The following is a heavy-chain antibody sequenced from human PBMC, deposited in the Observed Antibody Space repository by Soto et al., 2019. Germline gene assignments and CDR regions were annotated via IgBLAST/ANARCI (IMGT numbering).Heavy chain of an antibody. CDR2: IKSKTDGGTT. J-gene: IGHJ4*02. D-gene: IGHD3-9*01. CDR3: STTTYYDILTGFYPVDF. Sequence: PGGSLRLSCAASGFTFSNAWMSWVRQAPGKGLEWVGRIKSKTDGGTTDYAAPVKGRFTISRDDSKNTLYLQMNSLKTEDTAVYYCSTTTYYDILTGFYPVDFWGQGALATVSS. V-gene: IGHV3-15*01. CDR1: GFTFSNAW.